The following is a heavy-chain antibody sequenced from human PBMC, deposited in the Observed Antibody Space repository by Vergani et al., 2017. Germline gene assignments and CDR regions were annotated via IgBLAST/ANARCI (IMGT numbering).Heavy chain of an antibody. CDR3: ARRPAAGIDS. V-gene: IGHV3-23*01. Sequence: EVQLLESGGGLVQPGGSLRLSCAASGFTFSIYAMSWVRQASGKGLEWVSTISGSGGSTYYADSVKGRFTISRDNSKNTLYLQMNGLRAEDTAVYFCARRPAAGIDSWGQGTLVTVSS. J-gene: IGHJ4*02. D-gene: IGHD2-2*01. CDR1: GFTFSIYA. CDR2: ISGSGGST.